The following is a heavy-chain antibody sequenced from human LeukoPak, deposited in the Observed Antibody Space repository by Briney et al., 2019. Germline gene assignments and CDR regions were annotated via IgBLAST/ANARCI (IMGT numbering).Heavy chain of an antibody. CDR3: ARDRIVGATYYYYGMDV. D-gene: IGHD1-26*01. CDR1: GFTFSTYS. CDR2: ISSSSSTI. Sequence: PGGSLRLSCAASGFTFSTYSMNWVRQAPGKGLEWVSYISSSSSTIYYTDSVKGRFTISRDNAKNSLYLQMNSLRAEDTAVYYCARDRIVGATYYYYGMDVWGQGTTVTVSS. J-gene: IGHJ6*02. V-gene: IGHV3-48*01.